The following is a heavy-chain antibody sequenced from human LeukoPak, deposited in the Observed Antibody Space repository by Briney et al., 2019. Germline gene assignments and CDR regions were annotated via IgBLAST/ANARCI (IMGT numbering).Heavy chain of an antibody. J-gene: IGHJ4*02. CDR2: IKEDGSEK. Sequence: GGSLRPSCAASGFTFSSSWMGWVRQAPGKGLEWVANIKEDGSEKYYVDSVKGRFTISRDNAKNSLYLQMNSLRAEDTAVYYCARVPGVPSLDYWGQGTLVTVSS. V-gene: IGHV3-7*01. CDR3: ARVPGVPSLDY. CDR1: GFTFSSSW. D-gene: IGHD7-27*01.